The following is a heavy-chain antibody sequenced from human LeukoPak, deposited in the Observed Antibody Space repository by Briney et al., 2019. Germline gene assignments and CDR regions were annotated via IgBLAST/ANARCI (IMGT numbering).Heavy chain of an antibody. CDR1: GFTFSSYE. V-gene: IGHV3-48*03. J-gene: IGHJ4*02. Sequence: GGSLRLSCAASGFTFSSYEMNWVRQAPGKGLEWVSYISSSGSTIYYADSVKGRFTISRDNSKNTLYLQMNSLRAEDTAVYYCAKDQGGGSREYYFDYWGQGTLVTVSS. CDR2: ISSSGSTI. D-gene: IGHD2-15*01. CDR3: AKDQGGGSREYYFDY.